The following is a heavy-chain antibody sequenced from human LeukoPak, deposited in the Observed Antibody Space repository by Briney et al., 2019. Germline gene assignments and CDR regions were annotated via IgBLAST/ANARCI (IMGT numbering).Heavy chain of an antibody. CDR1: GGSISSYY. CDR3: ARIDYGGNSGHYYYGMDV. CDR2: IYYSGST. D-gene: IGHD4-17*01. J-gene: IGHJ6*02. V-gene: IGHV4-59*05. Sequence: PSETLSLTCTVSGGSISSYYWSWIRQPPGKGLEWIGSIYYSGSTYYNPSLKSRVTISVDTSKNQFSLKLSSVTAADTAVYYCARIDYGGNSGHYYYGMDVWGQGTTVTVSS.